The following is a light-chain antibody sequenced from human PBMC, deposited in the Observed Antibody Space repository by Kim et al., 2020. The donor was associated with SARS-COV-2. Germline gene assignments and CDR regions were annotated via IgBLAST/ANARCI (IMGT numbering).Light chain of an antibody. Sequence: ATLSLSPGERATLSCRASQSVSSYLAWYQQKPGQAPRLLIYDASNRATGIPARFSGSGSGTDFTLTISSLEPEDFAVYYCQQRTRFGGGTKVDIK. CDR3: QQRTR. J-gene: IGKJ4*01. V-gene: IGKV3-11*01. CDR1: QSVSSY. CDR2: DAS.